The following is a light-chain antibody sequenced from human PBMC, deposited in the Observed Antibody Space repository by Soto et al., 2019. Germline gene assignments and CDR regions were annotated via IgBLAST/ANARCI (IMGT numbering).Light chain of an antibody. Sequence: QSALTQPASVSGSPGQSITISCTGTTSDVGGYNYVSWYQQHPGKAPKLMIYEVSNRPSGVSNRFSGSKSAFTASLTISGLQAEDEAHYYCSSYTTSYFYVFGPGTKVTVL. J-gene: IGLJ1*01. CDR2: EVS. CDR1: TSDVGGYNY. CDR3: SSYTTSYFYV. V-gene: IGLV2-14*01.